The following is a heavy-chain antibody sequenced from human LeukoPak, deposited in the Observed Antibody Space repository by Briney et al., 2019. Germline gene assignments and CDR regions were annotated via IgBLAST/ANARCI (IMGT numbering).Heavy chain of an antibody. Sequence: PRGSLRLSCAASGLTVNSKYMSWVRQAPGKGLEWVSIIYSGGSTNYADSVKGRFTISRDNSNNSVYLQMNSLRAEDTAVYYCTGDVYQHWGQGTLVTVSS. CDR1: GLTVNSKY. J-gene: IGHJ1*01. CDR2: IYSGGST. D-gene: IGHD1-14*01. CDR3: TGDVYQH. V-gene: IGHV3-53*01.